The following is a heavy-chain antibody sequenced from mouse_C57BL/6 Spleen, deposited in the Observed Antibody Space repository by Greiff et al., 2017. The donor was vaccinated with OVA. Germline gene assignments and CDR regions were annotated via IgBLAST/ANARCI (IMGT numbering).Heavy chain of an antibody. CDR1: GFSLTSYG. J-gene: IGHJ1*03. CDR3: ARKRGYSNYDWYFDV. D-gene: IGHD2-5*01. V-gene: IGHV2-2*01. CDR2: IWSGGST. Sequence: QVQLKQSGPGLVQPSQSLSITCTVSGFSLTSYGVHWVRQSPGKGLEWLGVIWSGGSTDYNAAFISRRSISKDNSKSQVFFKMNSLQADDTAIYYCARKRGYSNYDWYFDVWGTGTTVTVSS.